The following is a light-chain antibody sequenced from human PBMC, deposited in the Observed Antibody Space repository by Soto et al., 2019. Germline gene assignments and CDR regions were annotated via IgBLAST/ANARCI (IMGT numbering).Light chain of an antibody. V-gene: IGKV3-15*01. CDR3: QQYNNWPPGLDIT. CDR2: RAS. CDR1: QSVSSN. J-gene: IGKJ3*01. Sequence: EIVMTQSPATLSVSPGERATLSCRASQSVSSNLAWYQQKPGQAPRLLIYRASTRATGIPARFSGSGSGTEFTLTISSLQSEDFAVYYCQQYNNWPPGLDITFGPGTKVDIK.